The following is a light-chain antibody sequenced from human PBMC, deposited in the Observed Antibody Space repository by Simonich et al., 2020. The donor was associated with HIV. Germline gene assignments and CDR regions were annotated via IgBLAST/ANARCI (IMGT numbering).Light chain of an antibody. V-gene: IGKV4-1*01. CDR1: RSVLYRQNNKNY. J-gene: IGKJ1*01. CDR3: QQYYSTPPT. CDR2: WAA. Sequence: DIVMTQSPDSLAVSLGERATIKCKSSRSVLYRQNNKNYLAWYQQKPGQPPQLLIYWAATRESGVPDRFSATGSGTNFTLTISSLQAEDVAVYYCQQYYSTPPTFGQGTKVEIK.